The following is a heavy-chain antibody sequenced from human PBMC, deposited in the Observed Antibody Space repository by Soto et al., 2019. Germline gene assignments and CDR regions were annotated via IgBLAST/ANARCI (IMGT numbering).Heavy chain of an antibody. J-gene: IGHJ4*02. CDR1: GYTFTSYG. D-gene: IGHD3-3*01. CDR3: ARIYYDFWGGYYTPEWYFDY. Sequence: QVQLVQSGAEVKKPGASVKVSCKASGYTFTSYGISWVRQAPGQRLEGMGWISAYNGNTNYARKLQGRVTMTTDTSTSTAYMELRSLRSDDTAVYYCARIYYDFWGGYYTPEWYFDYWGQGTLVTVSS. CDR2: ISAYNGNT. V-gene: IGHV1-18*01.